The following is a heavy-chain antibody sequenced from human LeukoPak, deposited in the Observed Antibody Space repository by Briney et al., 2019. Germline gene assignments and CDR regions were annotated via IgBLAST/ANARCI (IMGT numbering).Heavy chain of an antibody. J-gene: IGHJ4*02. Sequence: GGSLRLSCSASGFTVSSNYMSWVRQAPGKGLEWVSVIYSGGSTYYADSVKGRFTISRDNSKNTLYLQMNSLRAEDTAVYYCANLGWELPFPPVDYWGQGTLVTVSS. V-gene: IGHV3-66*01. CDR2: IYSGGST. D-gene: IGHD1-26*01. CDR1: GFTVSSNY. CDR3: ANLGWELPFPPVDY.